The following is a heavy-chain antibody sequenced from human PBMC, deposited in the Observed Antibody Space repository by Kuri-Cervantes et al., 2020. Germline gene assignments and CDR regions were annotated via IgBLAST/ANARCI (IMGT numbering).Heavy chain of an antibody. J-gene: IGHJ4*02. Sequence: SETLSLTCTVSGGSISGYYWNWIRQPPGKGLEWIGYLYYGGGTSYNPSLESRVTMSVDTSKNQFSLKLSSATAADTAVYYCARGLESLFPHPGTSMATVWGQGTLVTVSS. V-gene: IGHV4-59*01. CDR3: ARGLESLFPHPGTSMATV. CDR1: GGSISGYY. CDR2: LYYGGGT. D-gene: IGHD2-21*01.